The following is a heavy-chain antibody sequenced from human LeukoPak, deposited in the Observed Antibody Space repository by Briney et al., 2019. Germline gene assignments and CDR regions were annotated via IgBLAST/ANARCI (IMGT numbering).Heavy chain of an antibody. CDR2: IDGPTFRT. V-gene: IGHV3-23*01. D-gene: IGHD1-26*01. J-gene: IGHJ4*02. CDR3: TTWVGAHFDF. CDR1: GFTFSNYP. Sequence: GGSLGLSCAGSGFTFSNYPMHWVRQAPGKGLEWVSTIDGPTFRTHYADSVMGRFTISRDNSKNTLYLQMNSLRAEDTAVYFCTTWVGAHFDFWGQGTLVTVSS.